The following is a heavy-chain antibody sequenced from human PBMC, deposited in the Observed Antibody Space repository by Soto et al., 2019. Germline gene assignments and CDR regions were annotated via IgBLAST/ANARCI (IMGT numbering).Heavy chain of an antibody. J-gene: IGHJ1*01. V-gene: IGHV3-64D*08. D-gene: IGHD6-13*01. CDR3: VKSGSSSWYGEYFQH. CDR2: ISSNGGST. CDR1: GFTFSSYA. Sequence: GGSLRLSCSASGFTFSSYAMHWVRQAPGKGLEYVSAISSNGGSTYYADSVKGRFTISRDNFKNTLYLQMSSLRAEDTAVYYCVKSGSSSWYGEYFQHWGQGTLVTVSS.